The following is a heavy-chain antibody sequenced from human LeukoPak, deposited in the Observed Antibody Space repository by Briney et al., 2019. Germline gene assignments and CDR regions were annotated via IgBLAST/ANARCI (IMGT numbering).Heavy chain of an antibody. CDR1: GGSISSSSYY. CDR3: AREPGAGDFWSGYYTGYFDY. CDR2: IYYSGST. D-gene: IGHD3-3*01. Sequence: PSETLSLTCTVSGGSISSSSYYWGWIRQPPGKGLEWIGSIYYSGSTYYNPSLKSRVTISVDTSKNQFSLKLSSVTAADTAVYYCAREPGAGDFWSGYYTGYFDYWGQGTLVTVSS. V-gene: IGHV4-39*07. J-gene: IGHJ4*02.